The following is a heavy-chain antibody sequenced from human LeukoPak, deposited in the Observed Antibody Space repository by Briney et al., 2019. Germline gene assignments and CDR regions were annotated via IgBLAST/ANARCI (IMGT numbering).Heavy chain of an antibody. D-gene: IGHD3-10*01. CDR1: GGSISSDY. Sequence: PSETLSLTCTVSGGSISSDYWNWIRQPPGKGLEWIGHIYYSGSTNYNPSLKSRVTISVDTSKNQFSLKLSSVTAAATAVYYCARLRGSLPPYFDYWGQGTLVTVSS. V-gene: IGHV4-59*01. CDR2: IYYSGST. CDR3: ARLRGSLPPYFDY. J-gene: IGHJ4*02.